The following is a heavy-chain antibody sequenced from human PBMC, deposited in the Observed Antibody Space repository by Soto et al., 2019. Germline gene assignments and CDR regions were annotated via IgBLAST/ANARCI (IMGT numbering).Heavy chain of an antibody. CDR2: IYSGGST. Sequence: HPGGSLRLSCAASGFTVSSNYMGWVRQAPGKGLEWFSVIYSGGSTYYADSVKGRFTISRDNSKNTLYLQMNSLRAEDTAVYYCARMGFWSGSYYYMDVWGKGTTVTVSS. D-gene: IGHD3-3*01. J-gene: IGHJ6*03. CDR3: ARMGFWSGSYYYMDV. CDR1: GFTVSSNY. V-gene: IGHV3-66*01.